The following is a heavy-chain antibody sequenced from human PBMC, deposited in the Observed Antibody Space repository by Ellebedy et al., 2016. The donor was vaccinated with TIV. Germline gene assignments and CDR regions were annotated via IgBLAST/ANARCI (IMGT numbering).Heavy chain of an antibody. CDR3: ARGGYFDPYYYYGMDV. D-gene: IGHD3-9*01. CDR1: GFTFSSYW. V-gene: IGHV3-74*01. J-gene: IGHJ6*02. Sequence: PGGSLRLSCAASGFTFSSYWMHWVRQAPGKGLVWVSRINSDGSSTSYADSVKGRFTISRDNAKNTLYLQMNSLRAEDTAVYYCARGGYFDPYYYYGMDVWGQGTTVTVSS. CDR2: INSDGSST.